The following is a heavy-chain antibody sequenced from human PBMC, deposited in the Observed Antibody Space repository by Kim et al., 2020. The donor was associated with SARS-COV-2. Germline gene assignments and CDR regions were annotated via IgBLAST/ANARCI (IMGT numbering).Heavy chain of an antibody. CDR2: IIPILGIA. D-gene: IGHD2-21*01. Sequence: SVKVSCKASGGTFSSYAISWVRQAPGQGLEWMGRIIPILGIANYAQKFQGRVTITADKSTSTAYMELSSLRSEDTAVYYCARDSCGGDCYPFYYYMDVWGKGTTVTVSS. J-gene: IGHJ6*03. V-gene: IGHV1-69*04. CDR3: ARDSCGGDCYPFYYYMDV. CDR1: GGTFSSYA.